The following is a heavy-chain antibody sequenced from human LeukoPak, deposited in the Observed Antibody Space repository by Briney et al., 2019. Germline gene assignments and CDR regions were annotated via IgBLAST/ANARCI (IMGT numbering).Heavy chain of an antibody. J-gene: IGHJ4*02. D-gene: IGHD5-18*01. CDR1: GGSISSYY. V-gene: IGHV4-4*07. CDR2: IYPSGST. CDR3: ARGRGYNYSGGIYFDY. Sequence: PSETLSLTCTVSGGSISSYYWSWIRQPAGKGLEDIGRIYPSGSTNYNPSLKSRVAMSVDTSKNQFSLKLSSVTAADTAVYYCARGRGYNYSGGIYFDYWGQGTLVTVSS.